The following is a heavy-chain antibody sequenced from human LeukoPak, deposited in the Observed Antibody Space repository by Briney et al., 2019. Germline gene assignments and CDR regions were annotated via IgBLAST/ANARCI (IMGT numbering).Heavy chain of an antibody. Sequence: SETLSLTCTVSGGSISSSSYYWGWIRQPPGKGLEWIGSIHYSGSTNYNPSLKSRVTISVDTSKNQFFLKLSSVTAADTAVYYCARGYCSGGSCYSYYYYNYMDVWGKGTTVTVSS. CDR1: GGSISSSSYY. J-gene: IGHJ6*03. V-gene: IGHV4-39*07. CDR2: IHYSGST. CDR3: ARGYCSGGSCYSYYYYNYMDV. D-gene: IGHD2-15*01.